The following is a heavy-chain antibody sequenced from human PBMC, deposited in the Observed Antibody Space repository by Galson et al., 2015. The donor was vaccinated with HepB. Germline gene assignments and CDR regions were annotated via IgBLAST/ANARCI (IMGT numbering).Heavy chain of an antibody. V-gene: IGHV3-74*01. D-gene: IGHD2-2*01. J-gene: IGHJ4*02. CDR1: GFTFSTYW. Sequence: SLRLSCAASGFTFSTYWMHWVRQAPGKGLVWVSRINSDASSTNYADSVKGRFTISRDNAKNTLFLQMNSLRAEDTAVYYCARDPYTSRRSYYFDYWGQGTLVTVSS. CDR3: ARDPYTSRRSYYFDY. CDR2: INSDASST.